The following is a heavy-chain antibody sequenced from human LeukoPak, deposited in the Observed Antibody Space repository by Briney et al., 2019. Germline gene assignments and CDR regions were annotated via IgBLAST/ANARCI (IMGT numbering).Heavy chain of an antibody. CDR2: ISAYNGNT. D-gene: IGHD2-2*01. Sequence: EASVKVSCKASGYTFTSYGISWVRQAPGQGLEWMGWISAYNGNTNYAQKLQGRVTMTTDTSTSTAYMELRSLRSDDTAVYYCARVRCSSTSCYGGVGYWGQGTLVTVSS. J-gene: IGHJ4*02. CDR1: GYTFTSYG. V-gene: IGHV1-18*01. CDR3: ARVRCSSTSCYGGVGY.